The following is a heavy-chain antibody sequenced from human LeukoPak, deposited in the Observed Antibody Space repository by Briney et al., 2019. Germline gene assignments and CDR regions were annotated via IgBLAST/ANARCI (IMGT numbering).Heavy chain of an antibody. CDR2: INWNGGST. V-gene: IGHV3-20*01. CDR3: ARPTYSSSWQYYFDY. D-gene: IGHD6-13*01. Sequence: GGSLRLSCAASGFTFDDYGMSWVRQAPGKGLERVSGINWNGGSTGYADSVKGRFTISRDNAKNSLYLQMNSLRAEDTALYHCARPTYSSSWQYYFDYWGQGTLVTVSS. J-gene: IGHJ4*02. CDR1: GFTFDDYG.